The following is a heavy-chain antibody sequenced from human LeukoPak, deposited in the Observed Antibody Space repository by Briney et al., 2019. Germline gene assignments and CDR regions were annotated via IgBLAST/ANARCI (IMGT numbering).Heavy chain of an antibody. CDR2: INIDGSSI. CDR3: VRGYSNGWFDP. D-gene: IGHD4-11*01. J-gene: IGHJ5*02. Sequence: GGSLRLSCAASGFTFSSYWMHWVRQAPGKGLVWVSRINIDGSSIMYADSVKGRFSMSRDNTKNTVDLQMNGLRAEDTSVYFCVRGYSNGWFDPWGQGILVTVSS. CDR1: GFTFSSYW. V-gene: IGHV3-74*03.